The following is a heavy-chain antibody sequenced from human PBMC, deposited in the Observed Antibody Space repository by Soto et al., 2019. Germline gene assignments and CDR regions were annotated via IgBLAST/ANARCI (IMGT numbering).Heavy chain of an antibody. CDR2: IIPIFGTA. CDR3: ATLKNYYYGMDV. V-gene: IGHV1-69*13. CDR1: GGTFSSYA. Sequence: GXSVKVSFKASGGTFSSYAISWVRQAPGQGLEWMGGIIPIFGTANYAQKFQGRVTITADESTSTAYMELSSLRSEDTAVYYCATLKNYYYGMDVWGQGTTVTVSS. J-gene: IGHJ6*02.